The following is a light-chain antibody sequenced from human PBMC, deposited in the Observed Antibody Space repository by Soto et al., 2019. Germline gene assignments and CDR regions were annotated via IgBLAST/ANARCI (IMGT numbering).Light chain of an antibody. Sequence: DIQMTQSPSSLSASVGDRVTITCRASQNIFSYLNWYQQKPGKAPKLLIYKASSLESGVPSRFSGSGSGTEFTLTISSLQPDDFATYYCQQYNSYPWTFGQGTKVDIK. CDR2: KAS. J-gene: IGKJ1*01. CDR3: QQYNSYPWT. V-gene: IGKV1-5*03. CDR1: QNIFSY.